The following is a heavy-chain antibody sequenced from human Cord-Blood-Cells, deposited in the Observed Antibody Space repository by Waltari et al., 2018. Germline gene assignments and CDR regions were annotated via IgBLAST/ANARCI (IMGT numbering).Heavy chain of an antibody. CDR3: ARDPVTTVTYYFDY. Sequence: EVQLVESGGGLVKPGGSLRLSCAASGFTFSSYSMNWVRQAPGKGLEWVSSISSNSSYISYADSMKGRLTISRDNAKNSLSLKMNSLTAEDTAVYYCARDPVTTVTYYFDYWGQGTLVTVSS. D-gene: IGHD4-4*01. V-gene: IGHV3-21*01. CDR2: ISSNSSYI. J-gene: IGHJ4*02. CDR1: GFTFSSYS.